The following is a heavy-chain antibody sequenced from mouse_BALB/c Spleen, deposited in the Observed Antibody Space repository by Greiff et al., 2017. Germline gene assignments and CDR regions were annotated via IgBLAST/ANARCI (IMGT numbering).Heavy chain of an antibody. CDR2: ISSGGSTT. CDR1: GFTFSSFG. V-gene: IGHV5-17*02. CDR3: ARLNCDGDAMDD. J-gene: IGHJ4*01. D-gene: IGHD4-1*01. Sequence: EVKLEESGGGLVQPGGSRKLSCAASGFTFSSFGMHWVRQAPEKGLEWVAYISSGGSTTYYADTVKGRFTISRDNPKNTLFLQMTSLRSEDTAMYYCARLNCDGDAMDDWGQGTSVTVSS.